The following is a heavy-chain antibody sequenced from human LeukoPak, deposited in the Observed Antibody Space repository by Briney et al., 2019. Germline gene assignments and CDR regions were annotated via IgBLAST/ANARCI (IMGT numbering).Heavy chain of an antibody. CDR2: ISSSSSYI. Sequence: NPGGSLRLSCAASGFTFSSYSMNWVRQAPGKGLEWVSSISSSSSYIYYADSVKGRFTISRDNAKNSLYLQMNSLRAEDTAVYYCARGRFAVGAGCYFDYWGQGTLVTVCS. CDR1: GFTFSSYS. CDR3: ARGRFAVGAGCYFDY. V-gene: IGHV3-21*01. J-gene: IGHJ4*02. D-gene: IGHD1-26*01.